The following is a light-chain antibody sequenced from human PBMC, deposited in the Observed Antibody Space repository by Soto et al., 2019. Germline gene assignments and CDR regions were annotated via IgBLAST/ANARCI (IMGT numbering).Light chain of an antibody. Sequence: EVVMTQSPVTLSVSPGERATLSCRASQSITTNLAWYQQKPGQAPRLLIYGASTRATGVPARFSGSGSGTQFTLTISSLQSEDFALYYCPQYNDWPPKRTFGQGTRVDFK. CDR3: PQYNDWPPKRT. V-gene: IGKV3-15*01. CDR1: QSITTN. J-gene: IGKJ1*01. CDR2: GAS.